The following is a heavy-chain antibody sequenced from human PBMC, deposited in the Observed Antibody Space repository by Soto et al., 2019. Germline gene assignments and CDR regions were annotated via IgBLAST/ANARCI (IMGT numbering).Heavy chain of an antibody. CDR1: GYTFTNYY. CDR2: FNPTSGST. Sequence: QVQLVQSGAEVKKPGASVKVSCRASGYTFTNYYIHWVRQAPGQGLEWLAIFNPTSGSTNYAQEFQGRLSLTMDTSPSTVYMELSGLRSEDTAMFYCARHLAAGDHWGQGTLVTVSS. CDR3: ARHLAAGDH. D-gene: IGHD6-13*01. V-gene: IGHV1-46*01. J-gene: IGHJ4*02.